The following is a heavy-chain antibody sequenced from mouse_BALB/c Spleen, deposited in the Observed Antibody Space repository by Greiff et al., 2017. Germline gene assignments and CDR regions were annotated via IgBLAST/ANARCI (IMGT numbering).Heavy chain of an antibody. D-gene: IGHD2-14*01. Sequence: QVQLQQSGAELVRPGTSVKISCTASGYTFTNYWLGWVKQRPGHGLEWIGAIYPGGGYTNYNEKFKGKATLTADTSSITAYMQLSSLTSEDSAVYFCARNYRYDGWGEGTTVTVSS. CDR2: IYPGGGYT. CDR3: ARNYRYDG. CDR1: GYTFTNYW. V-gene: IGHV1-63*02. J-gene: IGHJ1*01.